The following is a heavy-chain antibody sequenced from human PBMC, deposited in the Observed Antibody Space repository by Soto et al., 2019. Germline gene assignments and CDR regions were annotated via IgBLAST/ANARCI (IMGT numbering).Heavy chain of an antibody. V-gene: IGHV3-33*01. CDR2: VWFDGSDK. J-gene: IGHJ3*02. Sequence: GGSLRLSCGASGFSFSDYGMHWVRQAPGKGVEWVAAVWFDGSDKYYAESVKGRFTISRDNSENTLYLQMNSLRAEDTAVYYCARLYCSATSCYSVGAFDIWGQGTMVTVSS. CDR3: ARLYCSATSCYSVGAFDI. D-gene: IGHD2-2*01. CDR1: GFSFSDYG.